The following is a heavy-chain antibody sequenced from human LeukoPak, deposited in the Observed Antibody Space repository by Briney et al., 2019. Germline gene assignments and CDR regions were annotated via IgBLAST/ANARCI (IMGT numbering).Heavy chain of an antibody. J-gene: IGHJ5*02. CDR3: ARVRITMVRGVPYNWFDP. CDR1: VYTFTVYN. V-gene: IGHV1-2*02. CDR2: INRNSGGT. D-gene: IGHD3-10*01. Sequence: ASVKDSCMASVYTFTVYNMHWVRQAPEQGLECMGWINRNSGGTNYAQKFQGRVTMTRDMSITTAYMEMSRLRSDDTAVYYCARVRITMVRGVPYNWFDPWGQGTPVTVSS.